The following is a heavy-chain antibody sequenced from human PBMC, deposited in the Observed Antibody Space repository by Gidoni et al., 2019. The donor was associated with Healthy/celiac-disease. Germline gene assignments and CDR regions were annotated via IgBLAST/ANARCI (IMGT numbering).Heavy chain of an antibody. J-gene: IGHJ3*02. CDR1: GFTFSSYA. Sequence: QVQLVESGGGVVQPGRSLRLSCAASGFTFSSYAMHWVRQAPGKGLEWVAVISYDGSNKYYADSVKGRFTISRDNSKNTLYLQMNSLRAEDTAVYYCARTLRAYCGGDCNNDAFDIWGQGTMVTVSS. D-gene: IGHD2-21*01. V-gene: IGHV3-30-3*01. CDR2: ISYDGSNK. CDR3: ARTLRAYCGGDCNNDAFDI.